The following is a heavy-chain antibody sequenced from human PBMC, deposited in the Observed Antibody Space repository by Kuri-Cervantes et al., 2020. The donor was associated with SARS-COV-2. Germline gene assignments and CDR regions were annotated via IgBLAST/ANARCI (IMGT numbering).Heavy chain of an antibody. CDR3: ARDWAGTEGFDAFDI. Sequence: GESLKISCAASGFTFSSYSMNWVRQAPGKGLEWVSSISSSSYIYYADSVKGRFTISRDNAKNSLYLQMNSLRAEDTAVYYCARDWAGTEGFDAFDIWGQGTMVPSPQ. CDR1: GFTFSSYS. CDR2: ISSSSYI. V-gene: IGHV3-21*01. J-gene: IGHJ3*02. D-gene: IGHD3/OR15-3a*01.